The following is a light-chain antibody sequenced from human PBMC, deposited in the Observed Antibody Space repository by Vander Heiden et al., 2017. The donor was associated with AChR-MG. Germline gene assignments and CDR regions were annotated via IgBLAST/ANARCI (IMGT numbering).Light chain of an antibody. J-gene: IGKJ3*01. CDR3: MQALQTPFT. Sequence: IVMTQSPLSLPVTPGEPASISCRSSQSLLHSNGYNYLDWYLQKPGQSPQLLIYLGSNRASGVPDRFSGNGSGTDFTLKISRVEAEDVGVYYCMQALQTPFTFGPGTKVDIK. CDR2: LGS. V-gene: IGKV2-28*01. CDR1: QSLLHSNGYNY.